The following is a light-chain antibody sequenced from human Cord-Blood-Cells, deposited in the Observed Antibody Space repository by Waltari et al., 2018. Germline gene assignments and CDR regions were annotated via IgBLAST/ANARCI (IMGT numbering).Light chain of an antibody. CDR1: SSDVGGYNY. J-gene: IGLJ1*01. CDR2: EVS. Sequence: QSALTQPPSASGSPGQSVTISCTGTSSDVGGYNYVSWYQQHPGKAPKLMIYEVSKRPSGVPDAFSGSKSGNTASLTGTGLQAEDEADYYCSAYAGSNNFVFGTGTKVTVL. CDR3: SAYAGSNNFV. V-gene: IGLV2-8*01.